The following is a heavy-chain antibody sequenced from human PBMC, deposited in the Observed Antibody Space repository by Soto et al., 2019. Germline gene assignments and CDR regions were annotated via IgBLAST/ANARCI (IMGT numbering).Heavy chain of an antibody. CDR1: GFTFSDYY. CDR3: ARLKLELGYCMDY. D-gene: IGHD1-7*01. V-gene: IGHV3-11*06. CDR2: ISSSSSYT. Sequence: VGSLRLSCAASGFTFSDYYMSWIRQAPGKGLEWVSYISSSSSYTNYADSVKGRFTISRDNAKNSLYLQMNSLRAEDTAVYYCARLKLELGYCMDYWGQGTLVTVSS. J-gene: IGHJ4*02.